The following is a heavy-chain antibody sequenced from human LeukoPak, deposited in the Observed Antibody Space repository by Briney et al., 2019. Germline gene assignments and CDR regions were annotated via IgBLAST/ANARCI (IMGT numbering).Heavy chain of an antibody. CDR2: INHYGNT. V-gene: IGHV4-34*01. Sequence: SETLSLTCAVYGGSFSGYFWSWIRRPPGKGLEWIGEINHYGNTNYNPSLKSRVTISVDTSKNQFSLKLSSVTAADTAVYYCARGQYKSGWYYEYWGQATLVTVS. D-gene: IGHD6-19*01. J-gene: IGHJ4*02. CDR1: GGSFSGYF. CDR3: ARGQYKSGWYYEY.